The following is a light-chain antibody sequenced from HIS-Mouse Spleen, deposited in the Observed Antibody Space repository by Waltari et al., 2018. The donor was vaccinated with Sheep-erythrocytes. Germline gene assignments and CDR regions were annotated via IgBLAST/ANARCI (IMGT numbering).Light chain of an antibody. Sequence: QSALTQPASVSGSPGQSITISCPGTSSDVGSYNLVSWYQQHPGKAPKLMIYEGSKRPSGVSNRFSGSNSGNTATLTISGTQAMDEADYYCQAWDSSIVVFGGGTKLTVL. CDR1: SSDVGSYNL. J-gene: IGLJ2*01. CDR3: QAWDSSIVV. V-gene: IGLV2-14*02. CDR2: EGS.